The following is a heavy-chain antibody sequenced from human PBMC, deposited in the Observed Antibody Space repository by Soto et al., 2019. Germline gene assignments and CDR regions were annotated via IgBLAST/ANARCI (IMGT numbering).Heavy chain of an antibody. D-gene: IGHD2-2*01. V-gene: IGHV3-48*01. J-gene: IGHJ3*02. CDR3: ERDSLVPIVVVPAAISAFDI. Sequence: GGSLRLSCAASGFTFSSYSMNWVRQAPGKGLEWVSYISSSSSTIYYADSVKGRFTISRDNAKNSLYLQMNSLRAEETAVYYCERDSLVPIVVVPAAISAFDIWGQGTMVTVSS. CDR1: GFTFSSYS. CDR2: ISSSSSTI.